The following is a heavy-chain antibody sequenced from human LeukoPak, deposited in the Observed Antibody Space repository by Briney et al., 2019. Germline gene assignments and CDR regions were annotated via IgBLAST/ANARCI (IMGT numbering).Heavy chain of an antibody. Sequence: GGSLRLSCAASGFTVSSNYMSWVRQAPGKGLEWVSVIYSGGSTYYADSVKGRFTISRDNSKNTLYLQMNSLRAEDTAVYYCARDHLWFGDDYYGMDVWGQGTTVTVSS. J-gene: IGHJ6*02. CDR1: GFTVSSNY. V-gene: IGHV3-53*01. CDR3: ARDHLWFGDDYYGMDV. D-gene: IGHD3-10*01. CDR2: IYSGGST.